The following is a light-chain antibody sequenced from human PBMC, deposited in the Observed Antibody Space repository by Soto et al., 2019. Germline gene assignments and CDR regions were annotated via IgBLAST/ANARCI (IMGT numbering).Light chain of an antibody. V-gene: IGKV1-9*01. CDR3: QQFNSYPHA. Sequence: IQLTQSPSSLSASVGDRVTITCRASQGINNYLAWYQQKPGKVPKLLIYGASTLQSGVPSRFSGSGSGTDFILPISSLQPEDFATYYCQQFNSYPHAFGGWDKVEIK. J-gene: IGKJ4*01. CDR1: QGINNY. CDR2: GAS.